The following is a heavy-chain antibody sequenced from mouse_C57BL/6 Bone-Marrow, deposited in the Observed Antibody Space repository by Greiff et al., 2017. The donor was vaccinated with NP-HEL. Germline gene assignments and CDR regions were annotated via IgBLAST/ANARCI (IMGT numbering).Heavy chain of an antibody. CDR1: GYTFTNYW. CDR3: ARWGIYYGSSRYWYFDV. CDR2: IYPGGGYT. Sequence: QVQLQQSGAELVRPGTSVKMSCKASGYTFTNYWIGWAKQRPGHGLEWIGDIYPGGGYTNYNEKFKGKATLTADKSSSTAYMQFSSLTSEDSAIYYWARWGIYYGSSRYWYFDVWGTGTTVTVSS. V-gene: IGHV1-63*01. J-gene: IGHJ1*03. D-gene: IGHD1-1*01.